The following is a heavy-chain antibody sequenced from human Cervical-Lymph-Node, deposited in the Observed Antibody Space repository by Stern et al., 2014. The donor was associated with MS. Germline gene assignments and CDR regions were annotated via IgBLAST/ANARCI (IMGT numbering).Heavy chain of an antibody. CDR2: FDPEDGET. J-gene: IGHJ6*02. CDR1: GYTLTELS. Sequence: QLQLEQSGAEVKKPGASVKVSCKVSGYTLTELSMHWVRQAPGKGREGLGGFDPEDGETIYAQTFQGRVPMTEDTSTDTAYMELSSLRSEDTAVYYCATDRDDFRSGYSAPTKGYGLDVWGQGTTVTVTS. D-gene: IGHD3-3*01. V-gene: IGHV1-24*01. CDR3: ATDRDDFRSGYSAPTKGYGLDV.